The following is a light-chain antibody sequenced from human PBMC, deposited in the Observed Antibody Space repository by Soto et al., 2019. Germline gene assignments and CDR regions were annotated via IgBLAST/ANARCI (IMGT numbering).Light chain of an antibody. CDR3: QQYGSSPTT. J-gene: IGKJ3*01. V-gene: IGKV3-20*01. CDR2: GAS. Sequence: EMVLTQSPGTLSLSPGDRATLSCRASQSVSSSYLAWYQQKPGQAPRLLIYGASSRATGIPDRFSGSGSGTDFTLTISRLEPEDFAVYYCQQYGSSPTTFGPGTKVDIK. CDR1: QSVSSSY.